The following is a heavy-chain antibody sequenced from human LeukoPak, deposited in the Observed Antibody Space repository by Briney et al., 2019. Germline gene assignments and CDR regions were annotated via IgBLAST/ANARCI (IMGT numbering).Heavy chain of an antibody. V-gene: IGHV3-74*01. CDR3: AAAVAAAPGAY. D-gene: IGHD6-13*01. J-gene: IGHJ4*02. CDR1: GFTFNNFW. CDR2: INSDGRST. Sequence: GGSLRLSCAASGFTFNNFWMHWVRHAPGKGLVWISRINSDGRSTNYADSVKGRFNISRDDAKNTLYLQMNGLRAEDTAVYYCAAAVAAAPGAYWGQGTLVTVSS.